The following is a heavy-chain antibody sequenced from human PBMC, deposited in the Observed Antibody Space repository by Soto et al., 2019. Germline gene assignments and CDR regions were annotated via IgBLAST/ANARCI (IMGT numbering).Heavy chain of an antibody. Sequence: EVQLVESGGGLVQPGGSLRLSCAASGFTFSTYSMNWVRQAPGKGLEWVSYISSSSRTIYYADSVKGRFTISRDNAKNSLYLQMNSLRDEDTAVYYCARVRTTGTYFFDYWGQGTLVTVSS. CDR2: ISSSSRTI. J-gene: IGHJ4*02. V-gene: IGHV3-48*02. CDR3: ARVRTTGTYFFDY. D-gene: IGHD1-1*01. CDR1: GFTFSTYS.